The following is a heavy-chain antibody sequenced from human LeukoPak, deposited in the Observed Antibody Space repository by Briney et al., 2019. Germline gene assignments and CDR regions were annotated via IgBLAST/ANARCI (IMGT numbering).Heavy chain of an antibody. CDR3: AKFYDILTGYIDY. CDR1: GLTFSSYA. CDR2: ISGGGGTTYYA. J-gene: IGHJ4*02. D-gene: IGHD3-9*01. Sequence: GGSLRLSCAASGLTFSSYAMSWVRQSPGKGLEWVSAISGGGGTTYYAYYADSVKGRFTISRDNSKNTLYLLMNSLRAEDTAVYYCAKFYDILTGYIDYWGQGTLVTVSS. V-gene: IGHV3-23*01.